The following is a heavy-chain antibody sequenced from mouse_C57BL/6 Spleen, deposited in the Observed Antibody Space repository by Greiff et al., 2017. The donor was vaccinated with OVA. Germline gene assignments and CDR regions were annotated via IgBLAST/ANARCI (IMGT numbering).Heavy chain of an antibody. J-gene: IGHJ4*01. CDR3: ARRGYDYDAMDY. Sequence: QVQLQQSGAELVMPGASVKLSCKASGYTFTSYWMHWVKQRPGQGLEWIGEIDPSDSYTNYNQKFKGKSTLTVDKSSSTAYMQLSRLTSEDSAVYYCARRGYDYDAMDYWGQGTSVTVSS. CDR1: GYTFTSYW. CDR2: IDPSDSYT. V-gene: IGHV1-69*01.